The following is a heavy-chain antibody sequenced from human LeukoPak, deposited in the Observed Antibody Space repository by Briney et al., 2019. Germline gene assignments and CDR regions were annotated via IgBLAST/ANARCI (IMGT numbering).Heavy chain of an antibody. CDR1: GYSFTSYW. J-gene: IGHJ6*02. CDR3: ARQYDFWSGPTSTYYYYGMGV. V-gene: IGHV5-51*01. Sequence: TGESLKISCKGSGYSFTSYWIGWVRQMPGKGLEWMGIIYPGDSDTRYSPSFQGQVTISADKSISTAYLQWSSLKASDTAMYYCARQYDFWSGPTSTYYYYGMGVWGQGNTVTVSS. CDR2: IYPGDSDT. D-gene: IGHD3-3*01.